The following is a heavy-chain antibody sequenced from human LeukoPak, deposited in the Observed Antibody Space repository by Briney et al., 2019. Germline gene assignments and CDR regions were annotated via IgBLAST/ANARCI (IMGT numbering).Heavy chain of an antibody. CDR2: ISGSGGST. V-gene: IGHV3-23*01. J-gene: IGHJ4*02. Sequence: GGSLRLSCAASGFTFSSYAMSWVRRAPGKGLEWVSGISGSGGSTYYADSVKGRFTISRDNSKNTLYLQMNSLRAEDTAVYYCAKQGPARIPIVVVTAMAHWGQGTLVTVSS. D-gene: IGHD2-21*02. CDR1: GFTFSSYA. CDR3: AKQGPARIPIVVVTAMAH.